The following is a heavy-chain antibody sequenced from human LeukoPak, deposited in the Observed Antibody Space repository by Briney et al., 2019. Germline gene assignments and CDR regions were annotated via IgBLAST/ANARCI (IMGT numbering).Heavy chain of an antibody. CDR1: GFTFSSYG. CDR3: AKIPNGDYDDY. CDR2: ISYDGSNK. D-gene: IGHD4-17*01. V-gene: IGHV3-30*18. J-gene: IGHJ4*02. Sequence: QSGGSLRLSCAASGFTFSSYGMHWVRQAPGKGLEWVAVISYDGSNKYYADSVKGRFTISRDNSKNTLYLQMNSLRAEDTAVYYCAKIPNGDYDDYWGQGTLVTVSS.